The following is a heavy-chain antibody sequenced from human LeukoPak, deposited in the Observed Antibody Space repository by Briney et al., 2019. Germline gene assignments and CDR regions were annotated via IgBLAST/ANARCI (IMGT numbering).Heavy chain of an antibody. D-gene: IGHD3-3*01. CDR2: IYYSGST. CDR1: GGSISSYY. CDR3: ARHQAYYDFWSGYRLYGMDV. V-gene: IGHV4-59*08. J-gene: IGHJ6*02. Sequence: PSETLSLTCTVSGGSISSYYWSWIRQPPGKGLEWIGYIYYSGSTNYNPSLKSRVTISVDTSKNQFSLKLSSVTAADTAVYYCARHQAYYDFWSGYRLYGMDVWGQGTTVTVSS.